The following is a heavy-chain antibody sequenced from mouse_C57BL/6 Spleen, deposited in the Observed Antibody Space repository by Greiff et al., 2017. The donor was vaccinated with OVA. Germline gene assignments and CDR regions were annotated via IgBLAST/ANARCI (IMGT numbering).Heavy chain of an antibody. CDR1: GYTFTDYY. CDR2: IFPGSGST. V-gene: IGHV1-75*01. D-gene: IGHD2-4*01. J-gene: IGHJ3*01. Sequence: QVQLQQSGPELVKPGASVKISCKAAGYTFTDYYINWVKQRPGQGLAWIGWIFPGSGSTYYNEKFKGKATLTVDKSSSTAYMLLSSLTSEDAAVYFCARWGDYDGAWFAYWGQGTLVTVSA. CDR3: ARWGDYDGAWFAY.